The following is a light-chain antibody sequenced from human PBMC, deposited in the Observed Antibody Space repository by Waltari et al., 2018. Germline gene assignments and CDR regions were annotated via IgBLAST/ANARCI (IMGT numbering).Light chain of an antibody. J-gene: IGKJ4*01. CDR1: QSLVHSDGNTY. CDR3: MQGTHWPLT. CDR2: KVS. Sequence: DVVLTQSPLSLPVTLGQPASISCKSSQSLVHSDGNTYLAWFHKRPVKSPRRLIYKVSNRESGVPDRFSASGSGTDFTLKISRVEAEDVGVYYCMQGTHWPLTFGGGTKVEMK. V-gene: IGKV2-30*02.